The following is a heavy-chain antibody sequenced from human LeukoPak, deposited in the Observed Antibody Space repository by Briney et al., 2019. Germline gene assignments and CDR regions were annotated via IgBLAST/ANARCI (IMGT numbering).Heavy chain of an antibody. J-gene: IGHJ4*02. CDR3: ARGTAMVRIFDY. CDR2: MNPNSGNT. Sequence: ASVKVSCKASGCTFTSYDINWVRQATGQGLEWMGWMNPNSGNTGYAQKFQGRVTMTRNTSISTAYMELSSLRSEDTAVYYCARGTAMVRIFDYWGQGTLVTVSS. V-gene: IGHV1-8*01. CDR1: GCTFTSYD. D-gene: IGHD5-18*01.